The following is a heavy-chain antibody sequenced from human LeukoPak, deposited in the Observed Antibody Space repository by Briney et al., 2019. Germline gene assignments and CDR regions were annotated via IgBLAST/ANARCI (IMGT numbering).Heavy chain of an antibody. J-gene: IGHJ2*01. D-gene: IGHD4-17*01. Sequence: GGSLRLSCAASGFTFSSYAMSWVRQAPGKGLEWVSAISGSGGSTYYADSVKGRFTISGDNSKNTLYLQMNSLRAEDTAVYYCAKDRRFSVTTPDWYFDLWGRGTLVTVSS. CDR2: ISGSGGST. V-gene: IGHV3-23*01. CDR3: AKDRRFSVTTPDWYFDL. CDR1: GFTFSSYA.